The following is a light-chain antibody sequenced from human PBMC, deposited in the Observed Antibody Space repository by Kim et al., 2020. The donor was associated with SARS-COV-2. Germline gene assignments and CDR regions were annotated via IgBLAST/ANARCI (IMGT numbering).Light chain of an antibody. J-gene: IGLJ1*01. V-gene: IGLV3-1*01. CDR1: KVGDKY. CDR3: QAWDSSTAV. CDR2: QDN. Sequence: SGSPGQTGSITCSGDKVGDKYACWYQQEPGQSPVLVIYQDNKRPSGIPERFSGSNSGNTATLTISGTQAMDEADYYCQAWDSSTAVFGTGTKVTVL.